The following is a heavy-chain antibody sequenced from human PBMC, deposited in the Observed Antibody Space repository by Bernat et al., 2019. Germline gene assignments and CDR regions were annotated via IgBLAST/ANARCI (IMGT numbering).Heavy chain of an antibody. CDR2: ISSSSSYR. CDR3: ARANCGGGCYFRTYPDY. CDR1: GFTFSSYS. Sequence: EVQLVESGGGLVKPGGSLRLSCAASGFTFSSYSMNWVRQAPGKGLEWVSSISSSSSYRYYADSVKGRFTIARDNAKNSLYLQLNSLGAEDTAVYYCARANCGGGCYFRTYPDYWGQGTLVTVSS. J-gene: IGHJ4*02. D-gene: IGHD2-21*02. V-gene: IGHV3-21*01.